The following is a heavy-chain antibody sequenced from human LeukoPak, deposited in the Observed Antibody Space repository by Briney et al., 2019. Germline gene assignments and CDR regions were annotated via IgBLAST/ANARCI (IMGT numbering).Heavy chain of an antibody. Sequence: SVKVSCKASGGTFSSYAISWVRQAPGQGLEWMGGIIPIFGTANYAQKFQGRVTITTDESTSTAYMELSSLRSEDTAVYYCASATAPTYYYDSSGYVHFDYWGQGTLVTVSS. V-gene: IGHV1-69*05. CDR2: IIPIFGTA. CDR3: ASATAPTYYYDSSGYVHFDY. J-gene: IGHJ4*02. CDR1: GGTFSSYA. D-gene: IGHD3-22*01.